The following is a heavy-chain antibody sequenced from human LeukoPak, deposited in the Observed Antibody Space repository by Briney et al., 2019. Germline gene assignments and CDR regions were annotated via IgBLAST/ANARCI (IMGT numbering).Heavy chain of an antibody. CDR1: GFTFSSYA. CDR2: ISGSGGST. CDR3: AKSLLYYYDSSGYYYVPYFDY. V-gene: IGHV3-23*01. Sequence: PGGSLRLSCEASGFTFSSYATSWVRQAPGKGLEWVSAISGSGGSTYYADSVKGRFTISRDNSKNTLYLQMNSLRAEDTAVYYCAKSLLYYYDSSGYYYVPYFDYWGQGTLVTVSS. J-gene: IGHJ4*02. D-gene: IGHD3-22*01.